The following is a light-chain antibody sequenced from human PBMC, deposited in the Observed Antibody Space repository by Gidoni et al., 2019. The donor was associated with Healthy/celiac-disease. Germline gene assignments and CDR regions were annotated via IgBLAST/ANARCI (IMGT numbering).Light chain of an antibody. V-gene: IGKV3-11*01. CDR3: QQRSNWPPGVFT. CDR2: DAS. CDR1: QSVSSY. Sequence: EIVLTQSPANLSLSPGERATLSCRASQSVSSYLAWYQQKPGQATSLLIYDASNRATGIPARFSGSGSGTDFTLTISSLEPEDFAVYYCQQRSNWPPGVFTFGPGTKVDIK. J-gene: IGKJ3*01.